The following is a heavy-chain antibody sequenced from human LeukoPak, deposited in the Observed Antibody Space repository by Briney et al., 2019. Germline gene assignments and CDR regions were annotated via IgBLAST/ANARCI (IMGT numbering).Heavy chain of an antibody. Sequence: SETLSLTCTVSSGSISNYYWTWIRQPAGKGLEWSGRIYTSGGTNYNPSLKSRVTMSVDTSKNQFSLKLSSVTAADTAMYYCARAAEYSSGWYLFDYWGQGILVTVSA. CDR2: IYTSGGT. V-gene: IGHV4-4*07. D-gene: IGHD6-19*01. CDR1: SGSISNYY. J-gene: IGHJ4*02. CDR3: ARAAEYSSGWYLFDY.